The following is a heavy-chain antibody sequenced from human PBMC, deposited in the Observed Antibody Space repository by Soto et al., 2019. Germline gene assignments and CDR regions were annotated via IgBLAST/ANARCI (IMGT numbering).Heavy chain of an antibody. CDR1: GDSVTSINFY. CDR3: ARDFSGNYSYKYDTDV. V-gene: IGHV4-61*01. Sequence: SETLSLTCTVSGDSVTSINFYWSWIRQSPGKSLEWIGFINYNGNTNYNPSLRSRVTISLNTPKNQFTLTLRYVTAADPPRYYCARDFSGNYSYKYDTDVWGQGTAVTVS. J-gene: IGHJ6*02. CDR2: INYNGNT.